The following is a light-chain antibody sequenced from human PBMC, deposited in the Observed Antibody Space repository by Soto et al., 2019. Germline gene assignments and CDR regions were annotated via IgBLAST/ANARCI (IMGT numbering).Light chain of an antibody. CDR1: RSDVGGDDL. J-gene: IGLJ2*01. V-gene: IGLV2-8*01. Sequence: QSALTQPPSASGSPGQSVTISCTGSRSDVGGDDLVSWYQQRPGKAPQLIISAVNKRPSGVPDRFSGSKSGNTASLTVSGLQAEDEADYYCQSYDSSLSHVVFGGGTKLTVL. CDR3: QSYDSSLSHVV. CDR2: AVN.